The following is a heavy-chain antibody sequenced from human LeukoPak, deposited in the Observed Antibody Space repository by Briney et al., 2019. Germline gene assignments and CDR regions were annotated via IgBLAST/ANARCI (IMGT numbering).Heavy chain of an antibody. D-gene: IGHD3-3*01. CDR3: ASRIFPFGCSDP. CDR2: MNPNSGNT. CDR1: GYTFTSYD. Sequence: RASVKVSCKASGYTFTSYDINWVRQATGQGLEWMGWMNPNSGNTGYAQKFQGRVTMTRNTSISTAYMELSSLRSEDMAVYYCASRIFPFGCSDPWGQGTLVTVSS. V-gene: IGHV1-8*01. J-gene: IGHJ5*02.